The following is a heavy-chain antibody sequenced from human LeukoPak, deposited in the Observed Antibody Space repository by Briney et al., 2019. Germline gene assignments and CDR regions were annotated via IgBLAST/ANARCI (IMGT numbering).Heavy chain of an antibody. V-gene: IGHV4-4*07. J-gene: IGHJ4*02. D-gene: IGHD6-19*01. Sequence: PSETLSLTCTVSGGSISSYYWSWIRQPAGKGLEWIGRIYNSGSTNYNPSLKSRVTISVDKSKNQFSLKLSSVTAADTAVYYCAREPPIAVAGTIVYWGRGTLVTVSS. CDR1: GGSISSYY. CDR2: IYNSGST. CDR3: AREPPIAVAGTIVY.